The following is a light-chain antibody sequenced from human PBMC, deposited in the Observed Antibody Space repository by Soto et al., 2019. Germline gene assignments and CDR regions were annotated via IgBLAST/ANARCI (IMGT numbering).Light chain of an antibody. J-gene: IGKJ1*01. V-gene: IGKV3-15*01. Sequence: EIVLTQSPVTLSLSPGERATLSCRASQSISGYLAWYQQKPGQAPSLLIYGASTRATGIPARFSGSGSGTDFTLTISSLQSEDFAVYYCQQYNNWPPWTFGQGTKVDI. CDR1: QSISGY. CDR2: GAS. CDR3: QQYNNWPPWT.